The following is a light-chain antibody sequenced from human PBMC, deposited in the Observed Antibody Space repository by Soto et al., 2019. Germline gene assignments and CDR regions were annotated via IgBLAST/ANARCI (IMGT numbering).Light chain of an antibody. Sequence: QSALTQPRSVSGSPGQSVTISCTGTSSDVASYNYVSWYQHHPGKAPKLIIYDVRKRPSGVPDRFFGSKSASTASLTISGLQAEDEAEYYCCSYAGTYTYVYGTGTKVTVL. CDR1: SSDVASYNY. V-gene: IGLV2-11*01. J-gene: IGLJ1*01. CDR2: DVR. CDR3: CSYAGTYTYV.